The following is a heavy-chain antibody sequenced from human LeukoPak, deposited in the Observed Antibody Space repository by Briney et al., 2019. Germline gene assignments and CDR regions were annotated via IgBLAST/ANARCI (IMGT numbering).Heavy chain of an antibody. V-gene: IGHV3-21*01. CDR1: GFTFSSYS. Sequence: MSGGSLRLSCAASGFTFSSYSMNWVRQAPGKGLEWVSSISSSSSYIYYADSVKGRFTISRDNAKNSLYLQMNSLRAEDTAVYYCARVGGSSGWYKIDAFDIWGQGTMVTVSS. CDR2: ISSSSSYI. D-gene: IGHD6-19*01. J-gene: IGHJ3*02. CDR3: ARVGGSSGWYKIDAFDI.